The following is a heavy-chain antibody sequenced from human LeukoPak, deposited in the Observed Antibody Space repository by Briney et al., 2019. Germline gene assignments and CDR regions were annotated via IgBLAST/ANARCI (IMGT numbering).Heavy chain of an antibody. CDR1: GFSFTTHA. CDR3: AKHDSVYGGSIYIDV. CDR2: ISGNT. D-gene: IGHD6-13*01. J-gene: IGHJ6*03. V-gene: IGHV3-23*01. Sequence: PGGSLRLSCAASGFSFTTHAMSWVRQAPGKGLEWVSAISGNTYYADPVKGRFTISRDSSKNMLFLQMGSLRAEDTAVYYCAKHDSVYGGSIYIDVWGKGTTVTVSS.